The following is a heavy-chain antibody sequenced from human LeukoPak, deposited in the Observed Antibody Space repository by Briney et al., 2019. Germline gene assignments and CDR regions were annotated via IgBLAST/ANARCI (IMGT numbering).Heavy chain of an antibody. D-gene: IGHD2-2*01. CDR2: INWNGGRT. V-gene: IGHV3-20*04. J-gene: IGHJ4*02. Sequence: GGSLRLSCAASGFTFDEYGMSWVRQAPGKGLDWVSGINWNGGRTGYADSVKGRFTISRDNAKNSLYLQMNSLRDEDTALYYCARDHRYCSSTTCYGFDYWGQGTLVTVSS. CDR1: GFTFDEYG. CDR3: ARDHRYCSSTTCYGFDY.